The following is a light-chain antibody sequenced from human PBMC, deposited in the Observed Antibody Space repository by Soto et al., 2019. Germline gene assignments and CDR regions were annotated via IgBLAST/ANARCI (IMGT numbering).Light chain of an antibody. CDR3: QQFGNAPYT. CDR2: GAS. V-gene: IGKV3-20*01. Sequence: EIVLTQSPGTLSLSPGERATLSCRASQSVSSSYLAWYQQKPGQTPRLLIYGASSRATGIPDRFSGSWSGTDFTLTISRLETEDFAVYYCQQFGNAPYTFGQGTKLDIK. CDR1: QSVSSSY. J-gene: IGKJ2*01.